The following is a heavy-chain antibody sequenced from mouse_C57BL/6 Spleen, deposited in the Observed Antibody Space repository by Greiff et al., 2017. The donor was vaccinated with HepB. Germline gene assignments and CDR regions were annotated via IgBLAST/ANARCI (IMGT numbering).Heavy chain of an antibody. CDR1: GFTFSSYA. D-gene: IGHD3-2*02. J-gene: IGHJ3*01. Sequence: EVKLMESGEGLVKPGGSLKLSCAASGFTFSSYAMSWVRQTPEKRLEWVAYISSGGDYIYYADTVKGRFTISRENARNTLYLQMSSLKSEDTAMYYCTRAPETAQATAFAYWGQGTLVTVSA. CDR3: TRAPETAQATAFAY. V-gene: IGHV5-9-1*02. CDR2: ISSGGDYI.